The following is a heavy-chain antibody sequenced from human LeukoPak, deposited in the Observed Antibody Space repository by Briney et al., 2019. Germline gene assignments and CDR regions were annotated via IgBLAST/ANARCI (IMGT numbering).Heavy chain of an antibody. CDR1: GFTFSSYA. V-gene: IGHV3-23*01. D-gene: IGHD6-19*01. J-gene: IGHJ6*02. Sequence: PGGSLRLSCAASGFTFSSYAMSWVRQAPGKGLEWVSGISGSGGSTYYADSVKGRFTISRDNSKNTLYLQMNSLKTEDTAVYYCTTSPAVAGTLYYYYGMDVWGQGTTVTVSS. CDR2: ISGSGGST. CDR3: TTSPAVAGTLYYYYGMDV.